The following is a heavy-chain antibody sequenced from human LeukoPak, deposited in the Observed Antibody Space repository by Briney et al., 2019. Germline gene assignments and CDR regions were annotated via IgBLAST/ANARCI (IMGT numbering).Heavy chain of an antibody. Sequence: GGSLRLSCEASGFTFSSYGMSWVRQAPGKGLEWVSTISGSGGSTYYADSVKGRFTISRDNSKNTLLLQMNSLRAEDTALYFCAKDRHYDFNVDAFDIWGQGTLVTVSS. D-gene: IGHD3-3*01. CDR2: ISGSGGST. CDR3: AKDRHYDFNVDAFDI. J-gene: IGHJ3*02. CDR1: GFTFSSYG. V-gene: IGHV3-23*01.